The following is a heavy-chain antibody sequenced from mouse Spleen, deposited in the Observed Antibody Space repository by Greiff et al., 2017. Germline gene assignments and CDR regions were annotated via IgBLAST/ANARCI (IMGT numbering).Heavy chain of an antibody. CDR1: GYTFTSYW. CDR2: IDPSDSYT. CDR3: ASSGGYYYGSSFYAMDY. J-gene: IGHJ4*01. Sequence: QVQLQQPGAELVMPGASVKLSCKASGYTFTSYWMHWVKQRPGQGLEWIGEIDPSDSYTNYNQKFKGKATLTVDKSSSTAYMQLSSLTSEDSAVYYCASSGGYYYGSSFYAMDYWGQGTSVTVSS. D-gene: IGHD1-1*01. V-gene: IGHV1-69*01.